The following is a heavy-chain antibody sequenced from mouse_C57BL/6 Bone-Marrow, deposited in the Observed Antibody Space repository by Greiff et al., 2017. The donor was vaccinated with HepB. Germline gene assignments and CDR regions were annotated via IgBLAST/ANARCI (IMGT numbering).Heavy chain of an antibody. D-gene: IGHD2-4*01. Sequence: EVKLQESGPGLVKPSQSLSLTCSVTGYSITSGYYWYWLRQFPGNKLEWMGYISYDGSNNYNPPLKNRISITRDTSKNQFFLKLNSVTTEDTATYYCASIYNDYERVPYGGQGTLVTVSA. CDR3: ASIYNDYERVPY. V-gene: IGHV3-6*01. CDR1: GYSITSGYY. J-gene: IGHJ3*01. CDR2: ISYDGSN.